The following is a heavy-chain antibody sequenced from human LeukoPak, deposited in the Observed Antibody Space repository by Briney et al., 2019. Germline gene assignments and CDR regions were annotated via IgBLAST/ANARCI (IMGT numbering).Heavy chain of an antibody. CDR3: AREAGSGSSLDAFDI. CDR1: GGSISSYY. J-gene: IGHJ3*02. D-gene: IGHD3-10*01. V-gene: IGHV4-59*01. Sequence: SETLSLTCTVPGGSISSYYWSWIRQPPGKGLEWIGYIYYSGSTNYNPSLKSRVTISVDTSKNQFSLKLSSVTAADTAVYYCAREAGSGSSLDAFDIWGQGTMVTVSS. CDR2: IYYSGST.